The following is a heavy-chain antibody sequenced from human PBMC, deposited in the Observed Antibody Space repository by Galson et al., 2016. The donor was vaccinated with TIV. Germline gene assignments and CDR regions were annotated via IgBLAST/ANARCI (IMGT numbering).Heavy chain of an antibody. V-gene: IGHV2-70*17. D-gene: IGHD5-24*01. CDR1: GFSLTTHGMC. CDR2: TDWDGDK. J-gene: IGHJ4*02. CDR3: ARSSIRDVSTHRFFDY. Sequence: ALVKPTQTLTLTCTFSGFSLTTHGMCVSWIRQPPGKALEWLARTDWDGDKFYSTSLQTGLSISKDTSRNQVVLTLSNVDPVDTATYFCARSSIRDVSTHRFFDYWGQGTLVTVSP.